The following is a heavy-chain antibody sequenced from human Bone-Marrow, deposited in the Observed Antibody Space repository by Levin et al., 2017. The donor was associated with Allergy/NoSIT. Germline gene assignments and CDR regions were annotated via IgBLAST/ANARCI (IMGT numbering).Heavy chain of an antibody. CDR1: GDSVSSDIVT. V-gene: IGHV6-1*01. D-gene: IGHD1-26*01. Sequence: SQTLSLTCAISGDSVSSDIVTWTWIRQSSSRGLEWLGRTFYRSKWYYDYALSAESRITINPDTSKNQFSLQLSSVTPEDTAVYYCAREKFISSGKYVLDYWGQGTLVTVSS. J-gene: IGHJ4*02. CDR2: TFYRSKWYY. CDR3: AREKFISSGKYVLDY.